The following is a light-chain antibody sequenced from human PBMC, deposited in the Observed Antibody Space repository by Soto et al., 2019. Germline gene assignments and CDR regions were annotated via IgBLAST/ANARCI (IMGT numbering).Light chain of an antibody. CDR2: AAS. J-gene: IGKJ5*01. CDR3: QQSYI. CDR1: QRISSY. V-gene: IGKV1-39*01. Sequence: DIQMTQSPSSLSASVGDRVTITCRASQRISSYLNWYQQKPGKAPKLLIYAASSSQSGVPSRFSGSGFGTDFTLTISSLQPEDFATYDCQQSYIFGKGTRLEIK.